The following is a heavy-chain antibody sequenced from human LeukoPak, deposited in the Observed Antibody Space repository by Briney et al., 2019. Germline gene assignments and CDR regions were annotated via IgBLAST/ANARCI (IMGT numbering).Heavy chain of an antibody. CDR3: ARVPIAAAGIRDPDYYYYYYMDV. V-gene: IGHV1-2*02. J-gene: IGHJ6*03. D-gene: IGHD6-13*01. CDR1: GYTFTGYY. CDR2: INPNSGGT. Sequence: ASVKVSCKASGYTFTGYYMHWVRQAPGQGLEWMGWINPNSGGTHYAQIFQGRVTMTRDTSISTAYMELRSLRSDDTAVYYCARVPIAAAGIRDPDYYYYYYMDVWGKGTTVTVSS.